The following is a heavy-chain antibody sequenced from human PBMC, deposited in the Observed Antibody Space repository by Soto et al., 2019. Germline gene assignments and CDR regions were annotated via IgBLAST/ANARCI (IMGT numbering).Heavy chain of an antibody. Sequence: SVKVSCKACGGSFSSYAISWVRQAPGQGLEWMGGIIPIFGTANYAQKFQGRVTITADESTSTAYMELSSLRSEDTAVYYCARGRDSSDSDAFDIWGQGTMVTVS. CDR3: ARGRDSSDSDAFDI. J-gene: IGHJ3*02. V-gene: IGHV1-69*13. D-gene: IGHD3-22*01. CDR2: IIPIFGTA. CDR1: GGSFSSYA.